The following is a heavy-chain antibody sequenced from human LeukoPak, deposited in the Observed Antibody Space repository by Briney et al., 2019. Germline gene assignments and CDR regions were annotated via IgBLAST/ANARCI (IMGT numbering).Heavy chain of an antibody. D-gene: IGHD1-26*01. CDR1: GFTFSSYA. CDR3: ATSKRVVGAGGEFEI. CDR2: ISGSGGST. Sequence: GGSLRLSCAASGFTFSSYAMSWVRQAPGKWLEWVSAISGSGGSTYYADSVKGRFTISRDNSKNTLYLQMNSLRTEDTALYYCATSKRVVGAGGEFEIWGQGTMVTVSS. J-gene: IGHJ3*02. V-gene: IGHV3-23*01.